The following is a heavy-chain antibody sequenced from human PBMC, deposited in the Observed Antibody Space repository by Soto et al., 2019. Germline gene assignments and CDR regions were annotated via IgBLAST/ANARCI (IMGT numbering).Heavy chain of an antibody. CDR3: ARDLGVSAAGSTKWFDP. CDR2: IYYSGST. V-gene: IGHV4-59*01. J-gene: IGHJ5*02. CDR1: GGSISSYY. Sequence: SETLSLTCTVSGGSISSYYWSWIRQPPGKGLEWIGYIYYSGSTNYNPSLKSRVTISVDTSKNQFSLKLSSVTAADTAVYYCARDLGVSAAGSTKWFDPWGQGTLVTVS. D-gene: IGHD6-25*01.